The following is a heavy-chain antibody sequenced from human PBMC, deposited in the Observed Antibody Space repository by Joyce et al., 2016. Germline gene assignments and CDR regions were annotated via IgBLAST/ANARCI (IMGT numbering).Heavy chain of an antibody. V-gene: IGHV3-30*03. Sequence: QLVESGGGVVQPGKSLSLSCAASGFTFSSYAMHWVRLAPGKGLEWVAVISSDGNHRNWADSLKGRFTISTDNSKNMLYLHMNSLRGEDTADYFCVRSRPLVASYQYLYDGLDVWGQGTTVIVSS. J-gene: IGHJ6*02. CDR3: VRSRPLVASYQYLYDGLDV. CDR1: GFTFSSYA. CDR2: ISSDGNHR. D-gene: IGHD2-21*01.